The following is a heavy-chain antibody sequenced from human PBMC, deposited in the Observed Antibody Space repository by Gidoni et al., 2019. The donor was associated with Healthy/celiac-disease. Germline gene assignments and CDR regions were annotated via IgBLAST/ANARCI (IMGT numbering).Heavy chain of an antibody. V-gene: IGHV4-31*03. CDR3: ARGIRYFDWTGLYNWFDP. D-gene: IGHD3-9*01. J-gene: IGHJ5*02. CDR2: IYYSGST. Sequence: QVQLQESGPGLVKPSQTLSLTCTVSGGSISSGGYYWSWIRQHPGKGLEWIGYIYYSGSTYYNPSLKSRVTISVDTSKNQFSLKLSAVTAADTAVYYCARGIRYFDWTGLYNWFDPWGQGTLVTVSS. CDR1: GGSISSGGYY.